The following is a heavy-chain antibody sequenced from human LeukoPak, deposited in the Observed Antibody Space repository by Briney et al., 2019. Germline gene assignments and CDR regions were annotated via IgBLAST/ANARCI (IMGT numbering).Heavy chain of an antibody. J-gene: IGHJ6*03. V-gene: IGHV3-7*01. CDR1: RFTFSNYC. D-gene: IGHD5-12*01. Sequence: GGSLRLSCAASRFTFSNYCMSWVRKAPGEGLEWVANIKQDGSEKYYVDSVKGRFTISRDNAKNSMYLQMNSLRAEDTAVYYCARDGATFSGYDWYYYMDVWGKGTTVTVSS. CDR2: IKQDGSEK. CDR3: ARDGATFSGYDWYYYMDV.